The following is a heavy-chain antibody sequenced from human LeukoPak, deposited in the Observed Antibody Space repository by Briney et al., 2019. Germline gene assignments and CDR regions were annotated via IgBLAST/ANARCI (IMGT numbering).Heavy chain of an antibody. V-gene: IGHV3-23*01. CDR3: AKGVKDIVATGWFDP. Sequence: GGSLRLSCAASGFTFSSYAMSWVRQAPGKGLEWVSAISGSGGSTYYADSVKGRFTISRDNSKNTLYLQMNSLRAEDTAVYYCAKGVKDIVATGWFDPWGQGTLVTVSS. J-gene: IGHJ5*02. CDR2: ISGSGGST. CDR1: GFTFSSYA. D-gene: IGHD5-12*01.